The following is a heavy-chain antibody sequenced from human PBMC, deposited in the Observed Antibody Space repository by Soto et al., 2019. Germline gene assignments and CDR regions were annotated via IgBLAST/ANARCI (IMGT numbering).Heavy chain of an antibody. D-gene: IGHD2-2*03. CDR2: IMPFFGSG. J-gene: IGHJ4*02. CDR3: ARDRAGYYAHFVY. V-gene: IGHV1-69*01. Sequence: QVYLVQSGAEVKKPGSSVKVSCKALRGTFTNYAFSWVRHAPGQGLEWMGGIMPFFGSGNYAQKYQGRINITADASTRSVYLELTSLRSEDTAVYYCARDRAGYYAHFVYWGQGTLVTVSS. CDR1: RGTFTNYA.